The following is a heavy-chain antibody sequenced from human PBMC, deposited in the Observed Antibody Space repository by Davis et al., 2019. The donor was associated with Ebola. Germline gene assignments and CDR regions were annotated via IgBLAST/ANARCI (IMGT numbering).Heavy chain of an antibody. CDR3: ARFIVGPTNWFDP. CDR2: INHSGNN. J-gene: IGHJ5*02. CDR1: GGSFSGYY. Sequence: GSLRLSCVVYGGSFSGYYWRWIRQPPGKGLEWNGEINHSGNNNYNPSLKSRVSISVDTSKNQFSLKLHSVTAADTALYYCARFIVGPTNWFDPWGQGTLVTVSS. D-gene: IGHD1-26*01. V-gene: IGHV4-34*01.